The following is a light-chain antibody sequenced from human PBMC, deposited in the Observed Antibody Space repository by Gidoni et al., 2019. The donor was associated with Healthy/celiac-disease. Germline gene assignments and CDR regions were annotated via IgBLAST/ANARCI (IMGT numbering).Light chain of an antibody. CDR3: QQYGSSPT. CDR1: QSVSSSY. Sequence: DILLTQSPGTLSLSPGERATLACRASQSVSSSYLAWYQQKPGQAPRLLIYGASSRATGIPDRFSGSGSGTDFTLTISRLEPEDFAVYYCQQYGSSPTFGQGTKVEIK. V-gene: IGKV3-20*01. J-gene: IGKJ1*01. CDR2: GAS.